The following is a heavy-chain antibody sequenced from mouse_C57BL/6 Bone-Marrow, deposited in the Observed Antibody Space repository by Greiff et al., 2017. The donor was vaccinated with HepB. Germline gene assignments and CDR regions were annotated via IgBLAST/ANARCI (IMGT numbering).Heavy chain of an antibody. V-gene: IGHV1-22*01. J-gene: IGHJ3*01. D-gene: IGHD2-5*01. CDR3: ARHGYSNYEFAY. Sequence: EVQLQQSGPELVKPGASVKMSCKASGYTFTDYNMHWVKQSHGKSLEWIGYINPNNGGTSYNQKFKGKATLTVNKSSSTAYMELRSLTSEDSAVYYCARHGYSNYEFAYWGQGTLVTVSA. CDR1: GYTFTDYN. CDR2: INPNNGGT.